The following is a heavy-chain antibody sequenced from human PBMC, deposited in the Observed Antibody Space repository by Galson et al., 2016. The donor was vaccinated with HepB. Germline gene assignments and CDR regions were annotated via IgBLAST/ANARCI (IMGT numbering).Heavy chain of an antibody. CDR1: GLTFSDYY. CDR2: ITSRSDYI. CDR3: ASPLWFADVSSFGF. J-gene: IGHJ5*01. Sequence: SLRLSCAVSGLTFSDYYMSWIRQAPGKRLEWISYITSRSDYINYADSVKGRFTFSRDNAKNLLFLQMNNLRAEDTAVYYCASPLWFADVSSFGFWGRGTLVTVSS. D-gene: IGHD3-10*01. V-gene: IGHV3-11*06.